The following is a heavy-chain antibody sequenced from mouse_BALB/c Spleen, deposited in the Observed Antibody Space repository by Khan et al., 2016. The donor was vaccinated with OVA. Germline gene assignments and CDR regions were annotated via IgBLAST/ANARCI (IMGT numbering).Heavy chain of an antibody. Sequence: QIQLVQSGPELKKPGETVKISCKASGYTFTNHRMNWMKQAPGTGIKWMGWINTYTGEPTYADDFKGRFAFSLETSASTAYLQINNLKNEDMATYFCARESSYWYFDVWGAGTTVTVSS. V-gene: IGHV9-1*02. J-gene: IGHJ1*01. CDR2: INTYTGEP. CDR3: ARESSYWYFDV. D-gene: IGHD1-1*01. CDR1: GYTFTNHR.